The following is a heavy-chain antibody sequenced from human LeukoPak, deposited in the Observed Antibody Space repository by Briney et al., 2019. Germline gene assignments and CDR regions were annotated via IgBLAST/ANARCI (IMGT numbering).Heavy chain of an antibody. CDR1: GFTFSSYA. CDR3: AELGITMIGGV. J-gene: IGHJ6*04. Sequence: GGSLRLSCAASGFTFSSYAMTWVRQAPGKGLEWASTISSSGYSTYYADSVKGRFTISRDNSKNTLYLQLNSLRAEDTTVYYCAELGITMIGGVWGKGTTVTISS. V-gene: IGHV3-23*01. D-gene: IGHD3-10*02. CDR2: ISSSGYST.